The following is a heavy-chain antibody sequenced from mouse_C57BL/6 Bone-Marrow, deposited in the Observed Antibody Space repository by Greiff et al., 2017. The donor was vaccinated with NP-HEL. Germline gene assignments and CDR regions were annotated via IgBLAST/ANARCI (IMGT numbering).Heavy chain of an antibody. V-gene: IGHV1-76*01. CDR1: GYTFTDYY. Sequence: QVQLKQSGAELVRPGASVKLSCKASGYTFTDYYINWVKQRPGQGLEWIARIYPGSGNTYYNEKFKGKATLTAEKSSSTAYMQLSSLTSEDSAVYFCARDYYYGSSYFDDWGQGTTLTVSS. CDR3: ARDYYYGSSYFDD. J-gene: IGHJ2*01. D-gene: IGHD1-1*01. CDR2: IYPGSGNT.